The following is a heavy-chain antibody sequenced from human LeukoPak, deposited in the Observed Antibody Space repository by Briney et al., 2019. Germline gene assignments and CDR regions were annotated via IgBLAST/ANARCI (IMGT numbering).Heavy chain of an antibody. J-gene: IGHJ6*03. Sequence: GGSLRLSCAASGFTFSSYGMNWVRQAPGKGLEWVSYISSSTTIIYYESSVKGRFTISRDNAKNSLYLQMNSLRAEDTAVYYCARDLGYGSYYYYYYMDVWGKGTTVTVSS. CDR1: GFTFSSYG. CDR2: ISSSTTII. CDR3: ARDLGYGSYYYYYYMDV. V-gene: IGHV3-48*01. D-gene: IGHD3-10*01.